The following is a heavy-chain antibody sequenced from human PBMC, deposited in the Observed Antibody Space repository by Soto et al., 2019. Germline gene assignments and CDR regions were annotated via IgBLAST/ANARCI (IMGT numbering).Heavy chain of an antibody. Sequence: TGGSLRLSCAASGFTFSYYWMHWVRQAPGKGLVWVSRIYSDGGSTDYADSVKGRFTISRDNAKNTVYLQMNSLRAEDTAVYYCARGPGYSARSVAVDYWGRGTLVTVSS. J-gene: IGHJ4*02. V-gene: IGHV3-74*01. CDR3: ARGPGYSARSVAVDY. CDR2: IYSDGGST. D-gene: IGHD5-18*01. CDR1: GFTFSYYW.